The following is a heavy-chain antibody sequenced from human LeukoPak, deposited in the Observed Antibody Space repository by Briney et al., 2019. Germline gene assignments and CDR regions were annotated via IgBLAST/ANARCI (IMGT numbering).Heavy chain of an antibody. D-gene: IGHD2-15*01. V-gene: IGHV3-30*18. CDR3: AKDYGAYCSGGSCLFDY. CDR2: ISYDGSNK. Sequence: GGSLRLSCAASGFTFSSYGMHWVRQAPGKGLEWVAVISYDGSNKCYADSVKGRFTISRDNSKNTLYLQMNSLRAEDTAVYYCAKDYGAYCSGGSCLFDYWGQGTLVTVSS. J-gene: IGHJ4*02. CDR1: GFTFSSYG.